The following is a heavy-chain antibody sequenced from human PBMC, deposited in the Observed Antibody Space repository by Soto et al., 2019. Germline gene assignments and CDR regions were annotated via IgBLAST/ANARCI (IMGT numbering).Heavy chain of an antibody. Sequence: LRLSCAASGFTFSSSRMSWVRQAPGKGLGWVANIKQDGCEKYYVDSVKGRFTIYRDNAKNSLYLQMDSLRVEDTAVYYFGRLRVGTIRGPFDYRGQGTLVTGSS. D-gene: IGHD3-10*01. J-gene: IGHJ4*02. CDR2: IKQDGCEK. CDR3: GRLRVGTIRGPFDY. CDR1: GFTFSSSR. V-gene: IGHV3-7*01.